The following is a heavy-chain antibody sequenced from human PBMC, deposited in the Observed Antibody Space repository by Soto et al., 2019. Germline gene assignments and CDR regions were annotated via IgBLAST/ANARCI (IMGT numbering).Heavy chain of an antibody. CDR1: GGSISSYY. Sequence: PSETLSLTCTVSGGSISSYYWSWIRQPPGKGLEWIGYIYYSGSTNYNPSLKSRVTISVDTSKNQFSLKLSSVTAADTAVYYCARPRGGSGSYANWFDPWGQGTLVTVSS. J-gene: IGHJ5*02. CDR3: ARPRGGSGSYANWFDP. D-gene: IGHD3-10*01. CDR2: IYYSGST. V-gene: IGHV4-59*08.